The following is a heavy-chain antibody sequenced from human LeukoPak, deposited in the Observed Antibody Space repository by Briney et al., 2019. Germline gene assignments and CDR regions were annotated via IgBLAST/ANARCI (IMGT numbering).Heavy chain of an antibody. V-gene: IGHV1-69*05. CDR3: ARDQYDYHNHNHDAFDI. Sequence: GASVKVSCKASGGTFSSYAISWVRQAPGQGLEWMGGIIPIFGTANYAQKFQGRVTITTDESTSTAYMELSSLRSEDTAVYYCARDQYDYHNHNHDAFDIWGQGTMVTVSS. D-gene: IGHD5-12*01. CDR1: GGTFSSYA. J-gene: IGHJ3*02. CDR2: IIPIFGTA.